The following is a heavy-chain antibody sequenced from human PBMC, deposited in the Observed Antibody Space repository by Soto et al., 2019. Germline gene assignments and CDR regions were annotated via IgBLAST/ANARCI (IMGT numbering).Heavy chain of an antibody. CDR1: GGTFSSYA. CDR2: IIPIFGTA. Sequence: QVQLVQSGAEVKKPGSSVKVSCKASGGTFSSYAISWVRQAPGQGLEWMGGIIPIFGTANYAQKFQGRVRITGDKSTSTAYMELSSLRSEDTAVYYCARDDSSGYYYPNRFDPWGQGTLVTVSS. D-gene: IGHD3-22*01. J-gene: IGHJ5*02. V-gene: IGHV1-69*06. CDR3: ARDDSSGYYYPNRFDP.